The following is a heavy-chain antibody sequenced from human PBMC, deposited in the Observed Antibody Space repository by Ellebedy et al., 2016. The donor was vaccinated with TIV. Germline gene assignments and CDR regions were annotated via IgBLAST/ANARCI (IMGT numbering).Heavy chain of an antibody. CDR1: GFTFSDFC. CDR3: AKDQVDY. V-gene: IGHV3-30*02. CDR2: IQYDGTNK. J-gene: IGHJ4*02. Sequence: PGGSLRLSCAASGFTFSDFCMHWVRQAQGKGLEWVTFIQYDGTNKYYTDSVKGRFTISRDNSKNTLYLEMNSLRVEDTAVYYCAKDQVDYWGQGTLVTVSS.